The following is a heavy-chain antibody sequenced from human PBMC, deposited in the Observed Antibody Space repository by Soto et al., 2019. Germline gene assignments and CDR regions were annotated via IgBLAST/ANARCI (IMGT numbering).Heavy chain of an antibody. CDR1: GFTFSSYA. CDR3: AREATYYDILTGYYPHRFYFDY. J-gene: IGHJ4*02. V-gene: IGHV3-30-3*01. Sequence: VQLVESGGGVVQPGRSLRLSCAASGFTFSSYAMHWVRQAPGKGLEWVAVISYDGSNKYYADSVKGRFTISRDNSKNTLYLQMNSMGAEEKAVYYCAREATYYDILTGYYPHRFYFDYWGQGTLVTVSS. D-gene: IGHD3-9*01. CDR2: ISYDGSNK.